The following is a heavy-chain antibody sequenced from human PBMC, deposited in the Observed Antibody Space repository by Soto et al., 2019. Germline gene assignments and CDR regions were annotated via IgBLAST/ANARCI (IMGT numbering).Heavy chain of an antibody. V-gene: IGHV1-24*01. CDR3: ATVVAAGKPYYYQLTAV. D-gene: IGHD6-13*01. Sequence: KGLEWMGGFDPEDGETIYAQKFQGRVTMTEDTSTDTAYMELSSLRSEDTAVYYCATVVAAGKPYYYQLTAVWGNGTTVTVSS. CDR2: FDPEDGET. J-gene: IGHJ6*03.